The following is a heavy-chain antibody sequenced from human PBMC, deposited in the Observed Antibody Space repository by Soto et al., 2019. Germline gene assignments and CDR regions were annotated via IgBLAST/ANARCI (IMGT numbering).Heavy chain of an antibody. Sequence: EVQLVESGGGLVKPGGSLRLSCAASGFTFSTFSMNWLRQAPGKGLEWVASISSSSAYIYYADSVKGRFTVSRDNAKNSLHLQMNSLRGDDTAMYFCARDMRAVVGVADYWGQGTLVSVSS. CDR2: ISSSSAYI. CDR1: GFTFSTFS. D-gene: IGHD1-26*01. CDR3: ARDMRAVVGVADY. V-gene: IGHV3-21*01. J-gene: IGHJ4*02.